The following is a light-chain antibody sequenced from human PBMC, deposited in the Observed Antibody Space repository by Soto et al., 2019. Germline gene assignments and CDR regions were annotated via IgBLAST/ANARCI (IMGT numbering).Light chain of an antibody. CDR1: QSISSW. Sequence: DIQMTQSPSTLSASVGDRVTITCRASQSISSWLAWYQQKPGKAPKLRIYKASSLESGVPSRFSGSGSGTEFTLTISSLQPDDFATYYCQQYNSSSPETFGQGTKVEIK. V-gene: IGKV1-5*03. J-gene: IGKJ1*01. CDR3: QQYNSSSPET. CDR2: KAS.